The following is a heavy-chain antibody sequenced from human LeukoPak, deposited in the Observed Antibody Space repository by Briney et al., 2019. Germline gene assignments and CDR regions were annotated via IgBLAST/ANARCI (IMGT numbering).Heavy chain of an antibody. CDR2: INHSGST. CDR1: GGSFSGYY. V-gene: IGHV4-34*01. D-gene: IGHD2-2*01. Sequence: SETLSLTCAVYGGSFSGYYWSWIRQPPGKGLEWIGEINHSGSTNYNPSLKSRVTISVDTSKNQFSLKLSSVTAADTAVYYCARYCSSTSCYGSYMDVWGKGTTVTISS. J-gene: IGHJ6*03. CDR3: ARYCSSTSCYGSYMDV.